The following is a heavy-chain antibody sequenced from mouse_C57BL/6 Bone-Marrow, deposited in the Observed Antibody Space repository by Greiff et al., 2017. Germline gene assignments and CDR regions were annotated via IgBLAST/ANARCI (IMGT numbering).Heavy chain of an antibody. CDR3: ARTEGDSSGYPAWFAY. CDR1: GYAFSSSW. J-gene: IGHJ3*01. Sequence: QVQLQQSGPELVKPGASVKISCKASGYAFSSSWMNWVKQRPGKGLEWIGRIYPGDGDTNYNGKFKGKATLTADTSSSTAYMQLSSLTSEDSAVYVCARTEGDSSGYPAWFAYWGQGTLVTGSA. D-gene: IGHD3-2*02. V-gene: IGHV1-82*01. CDR2: IYPGDGDT.